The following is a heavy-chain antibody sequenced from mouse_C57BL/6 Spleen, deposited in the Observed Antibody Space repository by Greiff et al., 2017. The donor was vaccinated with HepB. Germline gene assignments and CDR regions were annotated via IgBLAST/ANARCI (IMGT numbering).Heavy chain of an antibody. D-gene: IGHD2-4*01. CDR1: GYSFTSYY. Sequence: VQLQQSGPELVKPGASVKISCKASGYSFTSYYIHWVKQRPGQGLEWIGWIYPGSGNTKYNEKFKGKATLTADTSSSTAYMQLSSLTSEDSAVYYCARDDYSYAMDYWGQGTSVTVSS. V-gene: IGHV1-66*01. CDR2: IYPGSGNT. J-gene: IGHJ4*01. CDR3: ARDDYSYAMDY.